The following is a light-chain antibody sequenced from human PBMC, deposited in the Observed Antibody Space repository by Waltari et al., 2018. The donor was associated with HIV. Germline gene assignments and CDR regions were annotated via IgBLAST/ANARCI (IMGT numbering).Light chain of an antibody. CDR2: RND. CDR1: YSDIGTHH. J-gene: IGLJ3*02. V-gene: IGLV1-47*01. CDR3: STWDGNVGSYV. Sequence: QSVLTQPPSTSGTPGQRVTISCSGGYSDIGTHHVHWYQLVPGTTAKLPIYRNDQRPSGVPDRISGSKSGTSASLIVSGLRPDDEGVYYCSTWDGNVGSYVFGGGTKLTVL.